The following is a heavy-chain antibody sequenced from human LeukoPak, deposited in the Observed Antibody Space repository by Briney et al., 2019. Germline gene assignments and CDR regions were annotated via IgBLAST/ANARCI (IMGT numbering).Heavy chain of an antibody. D-gene: IGHD1-14*01. J-gene: IGHJ4*02. CDR1: GYSISSGYY. V-gene: IGHV4-38-2*02. CDR3: ARDPGRIFYYFDY. Sequence: PSETLSLTCTVSGYSISSGYYWGWIRQPPGKGLEWIGYIYYSGSTNYNPSLKSRVTISVDTSKNQFSLKLSSVTAADTAVYYCARDPGRIFYYFDYWGQGTLVTVSS. CDR2: IYYSGST.